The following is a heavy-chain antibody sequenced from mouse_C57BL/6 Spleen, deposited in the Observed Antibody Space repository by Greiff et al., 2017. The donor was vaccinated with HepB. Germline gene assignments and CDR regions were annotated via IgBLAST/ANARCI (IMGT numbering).Heavy chain of an antibody. V-gene: IGHV1-80*01. CDR2: IYPGDGDT. Sequence: VQLVESGAELVKPGASVKISCKASGYAFSSYWMNWVKQRPGKGLEWIGQIYPGDGDTNYNGKFKGKATLTADKSSSTAYMQLSSLTSEDSAVYFCARRSRDSFAYWGQGTLVTVSA. J-gene: IGHJ3*01. CDR1: GYAFSSYW. CDR3: ARRSRDSFAY. D-gene: IGHD1-1*01.